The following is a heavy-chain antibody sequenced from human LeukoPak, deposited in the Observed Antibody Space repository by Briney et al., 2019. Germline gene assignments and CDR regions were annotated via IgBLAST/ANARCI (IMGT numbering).Heavy chain of an antibody. CDR2: ISYDGSNK. CDR3: ARSQWEVLLWFGELSPHFDY. D-gene: IGHD3-10*01. J-gene: IGHJ4*02. V-gene: IGHV3-30*03. Sequence: PGGSLRLSCAASGFTFSSLSMNWVRQAPGKGLEWVAVISYDGSNKYYADSVKGRFTISRDNSKNTLYLQMNSLRAEDTAVYYCARSQWEVLLWFGELSPHFDYWGQGTLVTVSS. CDR1: GFTFSSLS.